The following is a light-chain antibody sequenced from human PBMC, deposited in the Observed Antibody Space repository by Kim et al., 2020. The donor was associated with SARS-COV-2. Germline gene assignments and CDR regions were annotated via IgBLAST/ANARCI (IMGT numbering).Light chain of an antibody. Sequence: GKRVTISCTGSSSNIGAGYDVHWYQQLPGTAPKLLIYGNSNRPSGVPDRFSGSKSGTSASLAITGLQAEDEADYYCQSYDSSLSGVFGTGTKVTVL. CDR3: QSYDSSLSGV. CDR2: GNS. V-gene: IGLV1-40*01. J-gene: IGLJ1*01. CDR1: SSNIGAGYD.